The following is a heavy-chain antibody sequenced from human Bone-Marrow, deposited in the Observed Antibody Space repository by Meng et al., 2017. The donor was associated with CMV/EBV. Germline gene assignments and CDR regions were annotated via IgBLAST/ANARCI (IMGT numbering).Heavy chain of an antibody. D-gene: IGHD1-20*01. CDR2: ISSSSSYI. J-gene: IGHJ3*02. Sequence: GGSLRLSCAASGFTFSSYSMNWVRQAPGKGLEWVSSISSSSSYIYYADSVKGRFTISRDNAKNSLYLQMNSLRAEDTAVYYCARDLTGSSGAFDICGQGTMVTVSS. CDR1: GFTFSSYS. V-gene: IGHV3-21*01. CDR3: ARDLTGSSGAFDI.